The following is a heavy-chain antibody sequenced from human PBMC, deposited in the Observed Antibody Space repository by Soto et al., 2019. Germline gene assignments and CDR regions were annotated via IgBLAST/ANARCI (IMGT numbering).Heavy chain of an antibody. CDR1: GGSISSGDYY. D-gene: IGHD3-22*01. CDR2: IYYTGST. Sequence: SETLSLTCTVSGGSISSGDYYWSWFRQPPGKGLEWIGYIYYTGSTYYNPSLESRLTISVDTSKNQLSLKLSSVTAADTAVYYCARAFDDSSGYYGGLGYWGQGTLVTVSS. J-gene: IGHJ4*02. CDR3: ARAFDDSSGYYGGLGY. V-gene: IGHV4-30-4*08.